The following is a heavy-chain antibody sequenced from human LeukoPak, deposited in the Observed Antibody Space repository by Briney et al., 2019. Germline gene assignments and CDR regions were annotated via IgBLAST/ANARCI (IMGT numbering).Heavy chain of an antibody. CDR3: ARSLGSGYISRFDY. J-gene: IGHJ4*02. D-gene: IGHD3-22*01. CDR1: GGSISTGGYY. CDR2: IHYSGSA. Sequence: ASETLSLTCTVSGGSISTGGYYWSWIRQHPGKGLEWIGYIHYSGSAYYNPSLQSRLTISEDTSKNQFSLKLSSVTAADTAVYYCARSLGSGYISRFDYWGQGILVTVSP. V-gene: IGHV4-31*03.